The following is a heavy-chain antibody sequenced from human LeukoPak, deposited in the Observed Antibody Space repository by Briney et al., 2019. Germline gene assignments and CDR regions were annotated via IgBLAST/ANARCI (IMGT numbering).Heavy chain of an antibody. J-gene: IGHJ4*02. CDR2: IYHSGST. CDR3: ARLVAATGNFDY. CDR1: GGSISSGGYS. V-gene: IGHV4-30-2*01. D-gene: IGHD6-13*01. Sequence: SETLSLTCAVSGGSISSGGYSWSWIRQPPGKGLKWIGYIYHSGSTYYNPSLKSRVTISVDRSKNQFSLKLSSVTAADTAVYYCARLVAATGNFDYWGQGTLVTVSS.